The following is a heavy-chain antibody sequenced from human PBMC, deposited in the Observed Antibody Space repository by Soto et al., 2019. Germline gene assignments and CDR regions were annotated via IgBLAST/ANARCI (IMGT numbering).Heavy chain of an antibody. V-gene: IGHV3-30-3*01. CDR1: GFTFSRYS. Sequence: VQLVESGGGVVQPGRSLRLSCAASGFTFSRYSIHWVRQAPGKGLEWVAAISYDENNESYADSVKGRFTISRDTSKNTLFLQMNSRRPEDTAVYFWSRAPFDSSGYFGYWGQGALVTVSS. D-gene: IGHD3-22*01. CDR2: ISYDENNE. J-gene: IGHJ4*02. CDR3: SRAPFDSSGYFGY.